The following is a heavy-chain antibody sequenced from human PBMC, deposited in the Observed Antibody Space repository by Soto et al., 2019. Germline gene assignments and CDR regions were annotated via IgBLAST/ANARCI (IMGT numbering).Heavy chain of an antibody. D-gene: IGHD3-22*01. Sequence: GGSLRLSCAASGFTFSSYSMNWVRQAPGKGLEWVSSISSSSSYIYYADSVKGRFTIPRDNAKNLLYLQMNSRRAEDTAVYYCARGIGNYYDSSGSFHYYGMDVWGQGTTVTVSS. J-gene: IGHJ6*02. CDR2: ISSSSSYI. CDR3: ARGIGNYYDSSGSFHYYGMDV. CDR1: GFTFSSYS. V-gene: IGHV3-21*01.